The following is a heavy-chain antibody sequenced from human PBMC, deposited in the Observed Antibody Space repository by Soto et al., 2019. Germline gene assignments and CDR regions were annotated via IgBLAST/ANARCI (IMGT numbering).Heavy chain of an antibody. J-gene: IGHJ6*02. CDR1: GFTFSSYS. Sequence: GGSLRLSCGASGFTFSSYSVNWVRQAPGKGLEWVSYISSSSSTIYYADSVKGRFTISRDNAKNSLYLPMNSLRDEDTAVYYCARIPYYYYGMDVWGQGTTVTVSS. CDR2: ISSSSSTI. V-gene: IGHV3-48*02. CDR3: ARIPYYYYGMDV.